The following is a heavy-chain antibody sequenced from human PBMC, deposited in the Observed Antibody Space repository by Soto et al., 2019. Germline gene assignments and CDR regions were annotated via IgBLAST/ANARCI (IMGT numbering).Heavy chain of an antibody. CDR2: SQSSRSNI. V-gene: IGHV3-48*02. D-gene: IGHD3-10*01. CDR1: GCTFSSYS. CDR3: ARDLVLWFGELLSIKSYAAFVT. Sequence: GALSLSCAASGCTFSSYSMNWVRQAPAKGQERVSDSQSSRSNIYYADSVKGPFTISRDNTKDSLYLQMSRLSDSATAVYYCARDLVLWFGELLSIKSYAAFVTWGEGAIVRVSS. J-gene: IGHJ3*02.